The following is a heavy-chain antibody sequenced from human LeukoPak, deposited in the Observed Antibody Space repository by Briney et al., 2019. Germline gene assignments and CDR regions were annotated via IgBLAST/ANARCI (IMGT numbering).Heavy chain of an antibody. D-gene: IGHD1-26*01. Sequence: GGSLRLSCAASGFTFSSYAMHWVRQAPGKGLEWVAVISYDGSNKYYADSVKGRFTISRDNSKNTLYLQMNSLRAEDTAVYYCARDSGSYLSNWFDPWGQGTLVTVSS. J-gene: IGHJ5*02. CDR2: ISYDGSNK. CDR3: ARDSGSYLSNWFDP. CDR1: GFTFSSYA. V-gene: IGHV3-30-3*01.